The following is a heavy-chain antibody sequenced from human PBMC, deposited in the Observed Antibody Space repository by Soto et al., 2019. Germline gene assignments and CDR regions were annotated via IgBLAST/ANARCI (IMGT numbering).Heavy chain of an antibody. CDR1: AVILRPCE. V-gene: IGHV3-11*05. D-gene: IGHD3-22*01. CDR3: ARGGGSGYYTIDY. CDR2: ISSSSSYT. J-gene: IGHJ4*02. Sequence: GEYRRVCCSGSAVILRPCELSWIRQGPGKGLEWVSYISSSSSYTNYADSVKGRFTISRDNAKNSLYLQMNSLRAEDTAVYYCARGGGSGYYTIDYWGQGT.